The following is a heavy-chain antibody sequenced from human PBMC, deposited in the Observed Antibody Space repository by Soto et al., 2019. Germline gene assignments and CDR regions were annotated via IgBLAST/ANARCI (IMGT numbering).Heavy chain of an antibody. D-gene: IGHD2-21*02. J-gene: IGHJ3*02. Sequence: GASVKVSCKASGGTFSSYAISWVRQAPGQGLEWMGGIIPIFGTANYAQKFQGRVTITADESTSTAYMELSSLRSEDTAVYYCARGIVVVTATDAFDIWGQGTMVTVSS. CDR1: GGTFSSYA. CDR2: IIPIFGTA. CDR3: ARGIVVVTATDAFDI. V-gene: IGHV1-69*13.